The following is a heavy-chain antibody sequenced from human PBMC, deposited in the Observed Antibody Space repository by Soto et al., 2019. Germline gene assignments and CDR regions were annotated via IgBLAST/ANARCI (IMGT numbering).Heavy chain of an antibody. CDR3: ARGRYGDY. CDR1: GYSFTTCG. Sequence: QVHLVQSGAEVKKPGASVKVSCKGSGYSFTTCGITWVRQAPGQGLEWMAWISAHNGNTNYAQKVQGRVTVTRDTSTSTAYMELRSLRYDDTAVYYCARGRYGDYWDQGALVTVSS. CDR2: ISAHNGNT. D-gene: IGHD1-1*01. J-gene: IGHJ4*02. V-gene: IGHV1-18*01.